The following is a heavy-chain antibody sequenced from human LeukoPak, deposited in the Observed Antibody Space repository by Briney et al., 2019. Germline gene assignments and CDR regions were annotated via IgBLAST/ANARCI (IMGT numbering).Heavy chain of an antibody. J-gene: IGHJ4*02. D-gene: IGHD5-12*01. CDR1: GGSISSRTFY. CDR3: ARVYSGYDLPVSLANYYFDY. CDR2: IYYSGGT. Sequence: NLSETLSLTCTVSGGSISSRTFYWGWIRQPPGKGLEWIGTIYYSGGTYYNRSLYSRATLSVDTSKNQFSLKLSSVTAADTAVYYCARVYSGYDLPVSLANYYFDYWGQGTLVTVSS. V-gene: IGHV4-39*07.